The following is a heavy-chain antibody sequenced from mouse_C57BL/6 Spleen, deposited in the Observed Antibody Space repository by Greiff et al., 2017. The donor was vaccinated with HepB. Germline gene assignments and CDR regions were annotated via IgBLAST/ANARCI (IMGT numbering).Heavy chain of an antibody. D-gene: IGHD2-4*01. Sequence: VMLVESGPELVKPGASLKISCKASGYAFSSSWMNWVKQRPGKGLEWIGRIYPGDGDTNYNGKFKGKATLTADKSSSTAYMQLSSLTSEDSAVYFCARTGDYDVYWGQGTTLTVSS. J-gene: IGHJ2*01. CDR2: IYPGDGDT. V-gene: IGHV1-82*01. CDR3: ARTGDYDVY. CDR1: GYAFSSSW.